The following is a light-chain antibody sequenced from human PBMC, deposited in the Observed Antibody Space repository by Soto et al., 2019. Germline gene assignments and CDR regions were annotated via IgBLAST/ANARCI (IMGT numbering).Light chain of an antibody. V-gene: IGLV1-40*01. J-gene: IGLJ3*02. CDR3: QSYDTGLSARV. CDR1: STNIGAGYD. Sequence: QSVLAQPPSVSGAPGQRVSISCAGTSTNIGAGYDVYWYQQYPGTAPKLIMSSNNNRPPGVPDRFSGSKSGTTASLAITWLQDEDEADYYCQSYDTGLSARVFGGGTKLTVL. CDR2: SNN.